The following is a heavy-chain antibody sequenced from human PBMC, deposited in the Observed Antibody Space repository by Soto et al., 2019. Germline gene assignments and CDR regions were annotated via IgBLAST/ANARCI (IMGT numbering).Heavy chain of an antibody. D-gene: IGHD1-26*01. CDR2: ICVGGST. Sequence: GGSLRLSWAASGFTVSSNYMSWVRQAPGKGLEWVSGICVGGSTHYADSVKGRFTISKDFSKNTLYLQMNSLRAEDTAVYHFDGSSTWGQGTMVTVS. V-gene: IGHV3-53*01. J-gene: IGHJ3*01. CDR3: DGSST. CDR1: GFTVSSNY.